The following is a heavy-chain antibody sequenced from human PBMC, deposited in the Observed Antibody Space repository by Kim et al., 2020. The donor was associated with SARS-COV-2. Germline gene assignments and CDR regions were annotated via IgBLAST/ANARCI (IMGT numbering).Heavy chain of an antibody. CDR1: GGTFSIYA. D-gene: IGHD2-15*01. CDR3: ARDSYCSGGSCYSSSHNYYHYGMDV. J-gene: IGHJ6*02. V-gene: IGHV1-69*04. Sequence: SVKVSCKASGGTFSIYAISWVRQAPGQGLEWLGRIIPILGITNYAQNFQGRVTITADKSTGTAYMELSSLRSEDTAVYYCARDSYCSGGSCYSSSHNYYHYGMDVWGQGTNVTDSS. CDR2: IIPILGIT.